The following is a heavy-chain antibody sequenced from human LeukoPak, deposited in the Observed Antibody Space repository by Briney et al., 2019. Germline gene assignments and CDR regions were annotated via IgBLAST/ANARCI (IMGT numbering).Heavy chain of an antibody. CDR2: IIPIFGTA. D-gene: IGHD3-22*01. V-gene: IGHV1-69*13. Sequence: SVKVSCKASGGTFSSYAISWVRQAPGRGLEWMGGIIPIFGTANYAQKFQGRVTITADESTSTAYMELSSLRSEDTAVYYCARDAAVITHYFGYWGQGTLVTVSS. CDR3: ARDAAVITHYFGY. CDR1: GGTFSSYA. J-gene: IGHJ4*02.